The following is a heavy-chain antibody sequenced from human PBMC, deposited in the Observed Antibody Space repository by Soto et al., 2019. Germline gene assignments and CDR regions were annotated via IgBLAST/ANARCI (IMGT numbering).Heavy chain of an antibody. V-gene: IGHV3-9*01. CDR3: AKEKVYSNYQYYFAS. J-gene: IGHJ4*02. Sequence: EVQLVESGGGWVQPGRSLRLSCAASGFTFENYAMHWVRQGPGKGLEWVAGISCKSGSIGYADSVRGRFTISRDNAKTSVYLQMNSLRPEDTALYYCAKEKVYSNYQYYFASWGQGTLVTVSS. CDR1: GFTFENYA. CDR2: ISCKSGSI. D-gene: IGHD4-4*01.